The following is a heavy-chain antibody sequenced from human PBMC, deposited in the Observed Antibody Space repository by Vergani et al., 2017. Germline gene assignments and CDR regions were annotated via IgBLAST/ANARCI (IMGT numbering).Heavy chain of an antibody. CDR3: ASAYGDYRRSINWFDP. J-gene: IGHJ5*02. Sequence: QVQLQESGPGLVKPPGTLSLTCAVSGGSISSSNWWSWVRQPPGKGLEWIGEIYHSGSINYNPSLKSRVTISVDKSKNQFSLKLSSVTAADTAVYYCASAYGDYRRSINWFDPWGQGTLVTVSS. D-gene: IGHD4-17*01. CDR1: GGSISSSNW. CDR2: IYHSGSI. V-gene: IGHV4-4*03.